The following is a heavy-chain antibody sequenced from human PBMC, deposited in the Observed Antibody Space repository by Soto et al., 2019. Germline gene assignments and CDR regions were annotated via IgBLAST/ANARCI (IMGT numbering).Heavy chain of an antibody. D-gene: IGHD6-6*01. Sequence: GGSLRLSCAASGFTFDDYAMHWVRQAPGKGLEWVSGISWNSGSIGYADSVKGRFTISRDNAKNSLYLQMNSLRAEDTALYYCAKDLESYSSSYYYYGMDVWGQGTTVTVSS. CDR1: GFTFDDYA. V-gene: IGHV3-9*01. CDR2: ISWNSGSI. CDR3: AKDLESYSSSYYYYGMDV. J-gene: IGHJ6*02.